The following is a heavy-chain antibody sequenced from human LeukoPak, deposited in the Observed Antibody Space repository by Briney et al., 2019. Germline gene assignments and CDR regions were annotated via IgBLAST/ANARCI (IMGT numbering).Heavy chain of an antibody. CDR3: ARGPPLTGSNFWYFDL. D-gene: IGHD7-27*01. V-gene: IGHV3-13*01. CDR2: LGTAGDS. J-gene: IGHJ2*01. CDR1: GFIVSNYE. Sequence: GGSLRLSCAASGFIVSNYEMHWVRQAVGKGLEWVSALGTAGDSFYPDSVKGRFTISGDASKNSLFLQMYDLRAGDTAVYYCARGPPLTGSNFWYFDLWGRGTLVSVSS.